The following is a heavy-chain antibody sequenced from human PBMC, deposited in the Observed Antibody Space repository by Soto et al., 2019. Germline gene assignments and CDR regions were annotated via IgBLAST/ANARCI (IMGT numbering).Heavy chain of an antibody. CDR3: AREPHSSRWNNLGY. CDR2: AYYRSKWYN. CDR1: VYGVSSNSAA. V-gene: IGHV6-1*01. Sequence: SQTLSLTCAISVYGVSSNSAAWNWIIQSPSRGLEWLGRAYYRSKWYNDYAVSVKSRITINPDTSKNQFSLQLNSVTPEDTAVYYCAREPHSSRWNNLGYLGQGTLVTVSS. J-gene: IGHJ4*02. D-gene: IGHD6-13*01.